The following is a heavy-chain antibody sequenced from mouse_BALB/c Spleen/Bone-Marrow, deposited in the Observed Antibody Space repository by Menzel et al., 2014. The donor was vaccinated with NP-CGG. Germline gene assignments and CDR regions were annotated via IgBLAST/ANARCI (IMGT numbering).Heavy chain of an antibody. CDR2: IDPANGNT. CDR1: GFNIKDTY. J-gene: IGHJ4*01. Sequence: VQLQQSGAELVKPGASVKLSCTASGFNIKDTYMHWVKQRPEQGLEWIGRIDPANGNTKYDPKFQGKATITADTSSNTAYLQLSSLTSEDTAVYYCARNGYYVCYYAMDYWGQGTSVTVSS. D-gene: IGHD2-3*01. CDR3: ARNGYYVCYYAMDY. V-gene: IGHV14-3*02.